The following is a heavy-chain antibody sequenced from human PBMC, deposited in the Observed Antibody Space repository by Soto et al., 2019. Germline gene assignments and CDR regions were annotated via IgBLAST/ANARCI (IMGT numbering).Heavy chain of an antibody. Sequence: EVQLVESGGGLVQPGGSLRLSCAASGFTFSNYWMSWVRQAPGKGLEWVANIKQDGSEKYYVDSVKGRFTISRDNAKNSLYLQMNSLRAEDTAVYYCARGVTSGVDSFDYWGQGTLVTVSS. D-gene: IGHD4-17*01. CDR1: GFTFSNYW. CDR3: ARGVTSGVDSFDY. CDR2: IKQDGSEK. J-gene: IGHJ4*02. V-gene: IGHV3-7*01.